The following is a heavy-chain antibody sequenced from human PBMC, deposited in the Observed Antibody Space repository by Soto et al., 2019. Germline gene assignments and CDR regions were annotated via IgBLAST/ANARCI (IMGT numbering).Heavy chain of an antibody. V-gene: IGHV3-30*01. Sequence: GGSLRLSCAASGFTFSSYAMHWVRQAPGEGLEWVAVISYDGGNKYYADSVKGRFTVSRDNSKNTLYLQMDSLRVEDTAVYYCXRERATVVQRWARGIGYWGQGSLVTVSS. CDR3: XRERATVVQRWARGIGY. J-gene: IGHJ4*02. D-gene: IGHD5-18*01. CDR1: GFTFSSYA. CDR2: ISYDGGNK.